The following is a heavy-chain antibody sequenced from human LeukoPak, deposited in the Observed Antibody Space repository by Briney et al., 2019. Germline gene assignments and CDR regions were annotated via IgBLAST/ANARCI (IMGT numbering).Heavy chain of an antibody. Sequence: SQTLSLTCTVSGGSISSGGYYWSWIRQHPGKGLEWIGYIYYSGSTYYNPSLKSRVTISVDTSKNQFSLKLSSVTAADTAVYYCARYYYDSSMSRYFDYWGQGTLVTVSS. J-gene: IGHJ4*02. V-gene: IGHV4-31*03. CDR2: IYYSGST. CDR1: GGSISSGGYY. D-gene: IGHD3-22*01. CDR3: ARYYYDSSMSRYFDY.